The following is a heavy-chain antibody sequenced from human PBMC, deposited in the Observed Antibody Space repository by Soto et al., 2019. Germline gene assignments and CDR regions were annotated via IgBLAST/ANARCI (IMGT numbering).Heavy chain of an antibody. CDR3: ARDGYCSGGRCHNGFDP. J-gene: IGHJ5*02. D-gene: IGHD2-15*01. V-gene: IGHV1-69*12. CDR2: MIPIFGTA. Sequence: QVQLVQSGAEVKKPGSSVKVSCKASGGTFSSYAISWVRQAPGQGLEWMGGMIPIFGTANYAKKFQGRVTITADDSTSTAYMELSSLRSEDTAVYSCARDGYCSGGRCHNGFDPWGQGTLVTVSS. CDR1: GGTFSSYA.